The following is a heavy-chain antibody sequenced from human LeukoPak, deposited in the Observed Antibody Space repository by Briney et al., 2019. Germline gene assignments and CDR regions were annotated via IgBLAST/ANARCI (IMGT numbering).Heavy chain of an antibody. CDR2: IISSSSHI. V-gene: IGHV3-21*01. CDR3: ARTRAPSNGRVLYYMDV. Sequence: PGGSLRLSCAASGFTFSSYSMNWVRQAPGKGLEWVSSIISSSSHIYYADSVKGRFTISRDNAKNSLYLQMNNLRAEDTAVYYCARTRAPSNGRVLYYMDVWGKGTTVTVSS. D-gene: IGHD2-2*01. J-gene: IGHJ6*03. CDR1: GFTFSSYS.